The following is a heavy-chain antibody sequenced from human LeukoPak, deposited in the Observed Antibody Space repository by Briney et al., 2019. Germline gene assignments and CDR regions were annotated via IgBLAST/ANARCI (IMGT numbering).Heavy chain of an antibody. CDR3: ARVRSHCSGGSCYSYYYYGMDV. CDR1: GYTFTGYY. V-gene: IGHV1-2*02. J-gene: IGHJ6*02. D-gene: IGHD2-15*01. Sequence: ASVKVSCKASGYTFTGYYMHWVRQAPGQGLEWMGWINPNSGGTNYAQKFQGRVTMTRDTSISTAYMELSRLRSDDTAVYHCARVRSHCSGGSCYSYYYYGMDVWGQGTTVTVSS. CDR2: INPNSGGT.